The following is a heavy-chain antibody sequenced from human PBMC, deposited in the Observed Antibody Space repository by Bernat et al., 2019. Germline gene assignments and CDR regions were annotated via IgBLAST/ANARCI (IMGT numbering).Heavy chain of an antibody. D-gene: IGHD3-22*01. CDR2: STNKANGYTT. CDR1: GFTFSDHF. CDR3: ASSPARYYGSSGFYYDY. J-gene: IGHJ4*02. Sequence: EVQLVESGGGLVQPGGSLRLSCAVSGFTFSDHFMDWVRQAPGKGLEWVGRSTNKANGYTTQYAASVKGRFTISRDDSKNSLYLQMNSLKTADTAVYYCASSPARYYGSSGFYYDYWVQGTLVTVSA. V-gene: IGHV3-72*01.